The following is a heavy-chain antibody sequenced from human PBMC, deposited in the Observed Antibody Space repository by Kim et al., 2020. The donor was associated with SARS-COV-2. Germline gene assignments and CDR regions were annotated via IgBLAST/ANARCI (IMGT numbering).Heavy chain of an antibody. D-gene: IGHD5-12*01. CDR2: TYYRSKWYN. CDR1: GDSVSSNSAA. CDR3: AREVNIVATIWTYYYYYGMDV. J-gene: IGHJ6*02. Sequence: SQTLSLTCAISGDSVSSNSAAWNWIRQSPSRGLEWLGRTYYRSKWYNDYAVSVKSRITINPDTSKNQFSLQLNSATPEDTAVYYCAREVNIVATIWTYYYYYGMDVWGQGTTVTVSS. V-gene: IGHV6-1*01.